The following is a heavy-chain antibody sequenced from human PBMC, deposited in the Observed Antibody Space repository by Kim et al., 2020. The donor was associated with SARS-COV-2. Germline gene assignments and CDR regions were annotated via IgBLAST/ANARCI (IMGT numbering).Heavy chain of an antibody. CDR2: INPNSGTA. D-gene: IGHD1-26*01. V-gene: IGHV1-8*03. CDR1: GCTFTSYD. Sequence: ASVKVSCKASGCTFTSYDINWVRQAPGQGLEWMGWINPNSGTAGYAQKFQGRVTITRDTSISTAYMELSSLRSEDTAVYYCARSPREGWFYPCGQGALGT. CDR3: ARSPREGWFYP. J-gene: IGHJ5*02.